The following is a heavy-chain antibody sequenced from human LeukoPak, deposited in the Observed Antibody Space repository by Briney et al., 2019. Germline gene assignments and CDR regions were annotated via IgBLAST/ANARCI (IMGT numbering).Heavy chain of an antibody. J-gene: IGHJ6*03. D-gene: IGHD6-19*01. CDR2: IIPIFGTA. CDR1: GGTFSSYA. V-gene: IGHV1-69*13. CDR3: ARGVPVAGLKSPYYYYYMDV. Sequence: ASVKVSCKASGGTFSSYAISWVRQAPGQGLEWMGGIIPIFGTAIYAQKFQGRVTITADESTSTAYMELSSLRSEDTAVYYCARGVPVAGLKSPYYYYYMDVWGKGTTVTVSS.